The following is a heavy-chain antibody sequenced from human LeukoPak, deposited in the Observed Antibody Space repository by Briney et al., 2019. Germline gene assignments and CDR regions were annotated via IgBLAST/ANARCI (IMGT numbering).Heavy chain of an antibody. CDR2: IYPGDSDT. Sequence: GESLKTSCKGSGYSFTSYWIGWVRQMPGKGLEWMGIIYPGDSDTRYSPSFQGQVTISADKSISTAYLQWSSLKASDAAMYYCARHQWFGELSYYYMDVWGKGTTVTVSS. J-gene: IGHJ6*03. CDR1: GYSFTSYW. D-gene: IGHD3-10*01. CDR3: ARHQWFGELSYYYMDV. V-gene: IGHV5-51*01.